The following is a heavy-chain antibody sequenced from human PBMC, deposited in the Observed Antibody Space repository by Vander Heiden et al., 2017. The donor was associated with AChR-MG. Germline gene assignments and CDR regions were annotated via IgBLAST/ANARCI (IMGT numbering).Heavy chain of an antibody. V-gene: IGHV3-23*01. D-gene: IGHD6-19*01. CDR1: GFTFSRYA. Sequence: EVQLLVSGGGLVQPGGSLRLSCASSGFTFSRYAVSWVRQAPGKGLEWVSAIRGSGGSTYYADSVKGRVTISRDNSKNTLYLQMNSLRAEDTAVYYGAKYVGSSGWYDYYYGMDVWGQGTTVTVSS. CDR3: AKYVGSSGWYDYYYGMDV. J-gene: IGHJ6*02. CDR2: IRGSGGST.